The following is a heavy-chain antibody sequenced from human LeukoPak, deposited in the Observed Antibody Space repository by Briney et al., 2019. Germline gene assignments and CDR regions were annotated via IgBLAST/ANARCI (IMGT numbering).Heavy chain of an antibody. CDR1: GFTFSNCA. J-gene: IGHJ4*02. CDR3: VKEERGYSYGDH. D-gene: IGHD5-18*01. CDR2: VSDDGAKT. Sequence: PGGSLRLSCAASGFTFSNCAMSWVRQPPGKGLEWVSAVSDDGAKTWYADSVKGRFTISRDNSKNTVSLQMTNLRADDTARYYCVKEERGYSYGDHWGQGTLVTVSS. V-gene: IGHV3-23*01.